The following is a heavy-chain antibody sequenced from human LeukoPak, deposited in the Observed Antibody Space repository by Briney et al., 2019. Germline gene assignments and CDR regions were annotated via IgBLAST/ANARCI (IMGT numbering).Heavy chain of an antibody. CDR3: APAYDILTGYYPDAFDI. V-gene: IGHV4-30-2*01. J-gene: IGHJ3*02. CDR2: IHHSGST. CDR1: GGSISSGGYS. D-gene: IGHD3-9*01. Sequence: SQTLSLTCAVSGGSISSGGYSWSWIRQPPGKGLEWIGYIHHSGSTYYNPSLKSRVTISVDRSKNQFSLTLSSVTAADTFVYYRAPAYDILTGYYPDAFDIWGQGTMVTVSS.